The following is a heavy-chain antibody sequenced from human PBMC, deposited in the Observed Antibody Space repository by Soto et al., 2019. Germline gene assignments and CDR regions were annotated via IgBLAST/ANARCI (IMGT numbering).Heavy chain of an antibody. V-gene: IGHV3-33*01. CDR1: GFTFSSYG. Sequence: QVQLVESGGGVVQPGRSLRLSCAASGFTFSSYGMHWVRQAPGKGLEWVAVIWYDGSNKYYADSVKGRFTISRDNSKNTLYLQMNSLRAEDTAVYYCARDRNSCSGGGCYSRLDYWGHGTLVTVSS. CDR3: ARDRNSCSGGGCYSRLDY. J-gene: IGHJ4*01. D-gene: IGHD2-15*01. CDR2: IWYDGSNK.